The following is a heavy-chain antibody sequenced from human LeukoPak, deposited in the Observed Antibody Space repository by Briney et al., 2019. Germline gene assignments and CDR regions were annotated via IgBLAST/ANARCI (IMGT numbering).Heavy chain of an antibody. CDR3: ARVKGGSYDYYYYYYGMDV. CDR1: GGSISSSSYY. Sequence: SETLSLTCTVSGGSISSSSYYWGWIRQPPGKGLEWIGSIYYSGSTYYNPSLKSRVTLSVDTPKNQFSLKLSSVTAADTAVYYCARVKGGSYDYYYYYYGMDVWGQGTTVTVSS. V-gene: IGHV4-39*07. CDR2: IYYSGST. J-gene: IGHJ6*02. D-gene: IGHD1-26*01.